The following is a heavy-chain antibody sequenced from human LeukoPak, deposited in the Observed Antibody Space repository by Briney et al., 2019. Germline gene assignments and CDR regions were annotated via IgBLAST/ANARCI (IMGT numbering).Heavy chain of an antibody. D-gene: IGHD6-13*01. CDR2: ISSTSSYI. V-gene: IGHV3-21*01. J-gene: IGHJ6*02. CDR1: GFTFSSYS. CDR3: ARDSIAAAGIMAYGMDV. Sequence: GGSLRLSCAASGFTFSSYSMNWVRQAPGKGLEWVSCISSTSSYIYYADSVKGRFTISRDNAKSSLYLQMNSLRAEDTAVYYCARDSIAAAGIMAYGMDVWGQGTTVTVSS.